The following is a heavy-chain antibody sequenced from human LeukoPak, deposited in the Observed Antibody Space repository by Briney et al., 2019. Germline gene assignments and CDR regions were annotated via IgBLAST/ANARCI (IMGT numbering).Heavy chain of an antibody. Sequence: PGGSLRLSCAASGFSLDDYAMHWVRQAPGMGLEWVSSISWDGRNMAYAASVKGRFTISRDNAQNSLYLQMNSLKIDDTAFYYCIKDMGFDLLKDAFDLWGQGMLVTVSS. CDR3: IKDMGFDLLKDAFDL. J-gene: IGHJ3*01. CDR2: ISWDGRNM. V-gene: IGHV3-9*01. D-gene: IGHD1-26*01. CDR1: GFSLDDYA.